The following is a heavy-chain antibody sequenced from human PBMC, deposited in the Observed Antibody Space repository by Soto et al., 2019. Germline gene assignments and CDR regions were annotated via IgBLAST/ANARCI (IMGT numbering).Heavy chain of an antibody. CDR1: GFTFTDHA. CDR2: TSNNGDRT. Sequence: GGSLRLSCAVSGFTFTDHAMTWVRQAPGKGLEWVSTTSNNGDRTFYADSVKGRFTVSTDRTNNTLYLQMNSLRADDTAVYFCARPLLYSNGGYFDSWGQGTLVTVSS. J-gene: IGHJ4*02. D-gene: IGHD6-19*01. CDR3: ARPLLYSNGGYFDS. V-gene: IGHV3-23*01.